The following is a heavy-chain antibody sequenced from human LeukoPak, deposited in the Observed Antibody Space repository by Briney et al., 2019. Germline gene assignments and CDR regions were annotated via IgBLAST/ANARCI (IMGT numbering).Heavy chain of an antibody. D-gene: IGHD1-26*01. CDR1: GSMYNYY. CDR3: ARHISSGGTYAHFDY. Sequence: SETLSLTCTVSGSMYNYYWSWIRQPPGKGLEWIGYIHYNGITNYNPSLKSRVTMSLDTSKNQVSLKLNSVTAADTAVYYCARHISSGGTYAHFDYWGQGTLVTVSS. CDR2: IHYNGIT. V-gene: IGHV4-59*08. J-gene: IGHJ4*02.